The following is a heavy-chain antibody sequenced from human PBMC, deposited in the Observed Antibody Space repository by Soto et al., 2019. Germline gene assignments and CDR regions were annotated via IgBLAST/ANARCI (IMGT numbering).Heavy chain of an antibody. CDR3: ARWGEGAGISLRAFDL. CDR1: GVSINSYY. Sequence: QVQLQESGPGLVKPSETLSLTCTVSGVSINSYYWNWIRQTPEKGLEWLGFTHYSGSSSFNPSLNRRLTMSVDTSKTQFSLRLNFLTAADTAIYYCARWGEGAGISLRAFDLWGQGTLVTVSS. J-gene: IGHJ3*01. D-gene: IGHD2-21*01. V-gene: IGHV4-59*08. CDR2: THYSGSS.